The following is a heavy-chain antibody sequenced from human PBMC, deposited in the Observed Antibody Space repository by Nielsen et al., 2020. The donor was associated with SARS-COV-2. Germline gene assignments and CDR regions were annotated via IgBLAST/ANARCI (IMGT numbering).Heavy chain of an antibody. Sequence: GESLKISCSASGFTFSSYAMHWVRQAPGKGLEYVSAISSNGGSTYYADSVKGRFTISRDNSKNTLYLQMSSLRAEDTAVYYCAKDRSRWGWDAFDIWGQGTMVTVSS. CDR3: AKDRSRWGWDAFDI. V-gene: IGHV3-64D*09. CDR1: GFTFSSYA. D-gene: IGHD6-13*01. J-gene: IGHJ3*02. CDR2: ISSNGGST.